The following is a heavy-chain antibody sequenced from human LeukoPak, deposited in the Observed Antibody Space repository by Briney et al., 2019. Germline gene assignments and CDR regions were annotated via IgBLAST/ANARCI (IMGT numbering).Heavy chain of an antibody. J-gene: IGHJ4*02. CDR2: ISAYNGNT. CDR3: ATLRGGLAVAGTPYYFDY. D-gene: IGHD6-19*01. CDR1: GYTFTSYG. Sequence: ASVKVSCKASGYTFTSYGISWVRQAPGRGLEWMGWISAYNGNTNYAQKLQGRVTMTTDTSTSTAYMELRSLRSDDTAVYYCATLRGGLAVAGTPYYFDYWGQGTLVTVSS. V-gene: IGHV1-18*01.